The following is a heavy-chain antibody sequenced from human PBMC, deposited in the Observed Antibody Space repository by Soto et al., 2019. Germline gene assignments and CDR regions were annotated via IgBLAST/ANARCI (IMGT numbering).Heavy chain of an antibody. CDR2: IIPIFGTA. J-gene: IGHJ4*02. CDR1: GGTFSSYA. V-gene: IGHV1-69*01. CDR3: ARDPGYYGSGSYYNAEPFDY. Sequence: QVQLVQSGAAVKKPGSSVKVSCKASGGTFSSYAISWVRQAPGQGLEWMGGIIPIFGTANYAQKFQGRVTITADESTSTAYMELSSLRSEDTAVYYCARDPGYYGSGSYYNAEPFDYWGQGTLVTVSS. D-gene: IGHD3-10*01.